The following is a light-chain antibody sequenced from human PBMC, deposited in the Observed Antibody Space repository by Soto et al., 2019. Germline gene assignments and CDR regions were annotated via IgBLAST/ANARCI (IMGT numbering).Light chain of an antibody. CDR3: KTWDSSLRAVV. J-gene: IGLJ2*01. Sequence: QSVLTQPPSVFVAPGQKVTISCSGSSSNIGRNDVSWYQHLPGTAPKVLISDNSKRPSGIPDRFSGSKSGTAATLGITGLQTGDEADYYCKTWDSSLRAVVFGGGTKLTVL. CDR1: SSNIGRND. V-gene: IGLV1-51*01. CDR2: DNS.